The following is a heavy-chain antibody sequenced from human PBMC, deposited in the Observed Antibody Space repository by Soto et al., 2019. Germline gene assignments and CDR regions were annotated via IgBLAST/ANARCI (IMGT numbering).Heavy chain of an antibody. CDR2: LTPSGGET. J-gene: IGHJ3*02. Sequence: VGSLRLSCVASGFTFSTYAMSWVRQAPGKGLEWVSALTPSGGETYYADSVKGRFTISRDNSMNALYLQMNSLRIEDTAVYYCAHPRGYGVFDAYDIWGQGTMVTVSS. CDR1: GFTFSTYA. CDR3: AHPRGYGVFDAYDI. V-gene: IGHV3-23*01. D-gene: IGHD4-17*01.